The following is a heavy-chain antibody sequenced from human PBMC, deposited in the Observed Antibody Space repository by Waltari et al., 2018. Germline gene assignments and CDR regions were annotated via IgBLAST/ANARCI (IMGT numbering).Heavy chain of an antibody. Sequence: QVQLQESGPGLVKPSETLSLTCTVSGGSISSYYWSWLRQPPGKGLEWIGYIYYSGSTNYNPSLKSRVTISEDTSKNQFSLKLSSVTAADTAVYYCARPSGRFYAFDIWGQGTMVTVSS. CDR2: IYYSGST. V-gene: IGHV4-59*01. CDR3: ARPSGRFYAFDI. CDR1: GGSISSYY. D-gene: IGHD3-3*01. J-gene: IGHJ3*02.